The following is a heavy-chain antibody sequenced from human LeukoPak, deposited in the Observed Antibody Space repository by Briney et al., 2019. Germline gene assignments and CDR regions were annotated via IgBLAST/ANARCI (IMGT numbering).Heavy chain of an antibody. J-gene: IGHJ5*02. Sequence: GASVKVSRKASGGTFSSYAISWVRQAPGQGLEWMGGIIPIFGTANYAQKFQGRVTITADESTSTAYMELSSLRSEDTAVYYCARGQLRPSWFDPWGQGTLVTVSS. CDR3: ARGQLRPSWFDP. V-gene: IGHV1-69*01. CDR1: GGTFSSYA. CDR2: IIPIFGTA. D-gene: IGHD2-2*01.